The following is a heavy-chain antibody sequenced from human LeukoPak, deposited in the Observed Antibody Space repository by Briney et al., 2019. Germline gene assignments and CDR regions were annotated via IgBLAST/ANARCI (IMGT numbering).Heavy chain of an antibody. CDR2: INHSGST. CDR3: ARVSSGWYGDY. V-gene: IGHV4-34*01. Sequence: SETLSLTCAVYGGSFSGYYWSWIRQPPGKGLEWIGEINHSGSTNYNPSLKSRVTISVDTSKNQFSLKLSSVTAADTAVYYCARVSSGWYGDYWGQGTLVTVSS. D-gene: IGHD6-19*01. J-gene: IGHJ4*02. CDR1: GGSFSGYY.